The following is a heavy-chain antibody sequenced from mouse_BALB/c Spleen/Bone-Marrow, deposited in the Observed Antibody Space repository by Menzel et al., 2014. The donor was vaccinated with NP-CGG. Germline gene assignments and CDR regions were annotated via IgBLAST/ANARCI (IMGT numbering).Heavy chain of an antibody. V-gene: IGHV1-9*01. Sequence: QVQLQQSGAEQMQPGASVKISCKATGYTFSNYWIEWVKQRPGHGLEWIGEILPGNTNANYNEKFKGRATFTADTSSNTAYMQLSCLTSEDSAVYYCARGWYSMDGWGQGTSVTVSS. CDR3: ARGWYSMDG. CDR2: ILPGNTNA. J-gene: IGHJ4*01. CDR1: GYTFSNYW.